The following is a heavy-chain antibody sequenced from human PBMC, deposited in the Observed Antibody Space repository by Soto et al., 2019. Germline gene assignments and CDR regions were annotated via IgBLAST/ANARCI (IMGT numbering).Heavy chain of an antibody. CDR2: VYYGGST. D-gene: IGHD6-13*01. CDR1: GGSITSRTYH. Sequence: SETLSLTCTLSGGSITSRTYHWGWIRQPPGKGLEWIGTVYYGGSTYYNPSLKSRVTLSIDASRNQFSLKLSSVTAADTAVYYCARPRGIAAAGNNWFDPWGQGTLVTVPT. J-gene: IGHJ5*02. V-gene: IGHV4-39*01. CDR3: ARPRGIAAAGNNWFDP.